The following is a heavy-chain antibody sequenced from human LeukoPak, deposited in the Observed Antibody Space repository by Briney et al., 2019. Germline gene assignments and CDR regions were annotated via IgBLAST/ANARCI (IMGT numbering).Heavy chain of an antibody. CDR3: ASNPLPAAKLWFDP. J-gene: IGHJ5*02. D-gene: IGHD2-2*01. CDR2: IYYSGST. V-gene: IGHV4-39*01. Sequence: PSETLSLTCTVSGGSISSSSYYWGWIRQPPGKGLEWIGSIYYSGSTYYNPSLKSRVTISVDTSKNQFSLKLSSVTAADTAVYYCASNPLPAAKLWFDPWGQGTLVTVSS. CDR1: GGSISSSSYY.